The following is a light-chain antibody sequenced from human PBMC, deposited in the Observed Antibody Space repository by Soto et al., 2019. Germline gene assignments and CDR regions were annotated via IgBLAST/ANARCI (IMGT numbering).Light chain of an antibody. Sequence: QAVVTQPPSVSGAPGQRVTISCTGSSSNIGAGYDVHWYQQLPGTAPKLLIYGNSNRPSGVPDRFSGSKSGTSASLALTGLPAWDAAAYYYQSYDSSLSAVVFGGGTKLTVL. CDR1: SSNIGAGYD. J-gene: IGLJ2*01. CDR2: GNS. CDR3: QSYDSSLSAVV. V-gene: IGLV1-40*01.